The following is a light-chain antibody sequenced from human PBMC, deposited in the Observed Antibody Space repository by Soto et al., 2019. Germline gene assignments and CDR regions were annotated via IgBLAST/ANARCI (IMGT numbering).Light chain of an antibody. Sequence: QSALTQPPSASGSPGQSVTISCTGTSSDVGGYKYVSWFQQHPGKAPKLMICEVSKRPSGVPDRFSGSRSGNTASLTVSGLQAEDEADYYCCSYARSNNYVFGTGTKLTVL. CDR3: CSYARSNNYV. V-gene: IGLV2-8*01. CDR1: SSDVGGYKY. J-gene: IGLJ1*01. CDR2: EVS.